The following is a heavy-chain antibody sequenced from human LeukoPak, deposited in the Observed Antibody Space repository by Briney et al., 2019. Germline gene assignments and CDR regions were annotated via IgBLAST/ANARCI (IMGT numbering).Heavy chain of an antibody. V-gene: IGHV3-23*01. CDR3: AKVGGGYSGSYGGYYYYYGMDV. CDR1: GFTFSSYA. Sequence: PGGSLRLSCAASGFTFSSYAMSWVRQAPGKGLEWVLAISGSGGSTYYADSVKGWFTLYRDKSKNTLYLQMNNLRAEDTAVNYCAKVGGGYSGSYGGYYYYYGMDVWGQGTTVTVSS. D-gene: IGHD1-26*01. CDR2: ISGSGGST. J-gene: IGHJ6*02.